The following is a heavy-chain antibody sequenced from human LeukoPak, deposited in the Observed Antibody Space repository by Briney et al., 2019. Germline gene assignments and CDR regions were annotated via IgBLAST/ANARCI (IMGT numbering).Heavy chain of an antibody. CDR1: GGSISSTTDY. J-gene: IGHJ5*02. D-gene: IGHD3-9*01. Sequence: SETLSLTCTVSGGSISSTTDYWGWIRQPPGKGLEWIGYIYTSGSTNYNPSLKSRVTISVDTSKNQFSLKLSSVTAADTAVYYCARLQNDYDILTGYYFWFDPWGQGTLVTVSS. CDR3: ARLQNDYDILTGYYFWFDP. V-gene: IGHV4-61*05. CDR2: IYTSGST.